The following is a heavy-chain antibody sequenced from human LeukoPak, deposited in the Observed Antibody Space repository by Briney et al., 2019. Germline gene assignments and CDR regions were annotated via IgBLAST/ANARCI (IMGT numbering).Heavy chain of an antibody. Sequence: SETLSLTCTVSGGSISSSSYYWGWIRQPPGKGLEWIGEINHSGSTNYNPSLKSRVTISVDTSKNQFSLKLSSVTAADTAVYYCARRTLATTNDYWGQGTLVTVSS. V-gene: IGHV4-39*07. CDR2: INHSGST. D-gene: IGHD1-26*01. J-gene: IGHJ4*02. CDR1: GGSISSSSYY. CDR3: ARRTLATTNDY.